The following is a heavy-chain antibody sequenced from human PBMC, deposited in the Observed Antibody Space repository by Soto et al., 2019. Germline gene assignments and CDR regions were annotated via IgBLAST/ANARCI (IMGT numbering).Heavy chain of an antibody. CDR3: ARGGGDPALGDP. V-gene: IGHV4-4*07. D-gene: IGHD3-16*01. Sequence: QVQLEESGPGLVKPSETLSLICSVSGVSMRNSYWTWIRQSARKGLEWIGRISTSGNTNYNPSLNSRLNMSVVTSKNQVSLKLTSVTAADTAVYYCARGGGDPALGDPWGQVTLVTVSS. CDR1: GVSMRNSY. CDR2: ISTSGNT. J-gene: IGHJ5*02.